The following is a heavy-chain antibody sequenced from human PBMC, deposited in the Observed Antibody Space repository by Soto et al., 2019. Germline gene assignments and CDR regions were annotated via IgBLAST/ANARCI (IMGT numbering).Heavy chain of an antibody. CDR1: GGTFSSYA. V-gene: IGHV1-69*01. CDR3: ATLGNGEFIGDAFDI. Sequence: QVQLVQSGAEVKKPGSSVKVSCKASGGTFSSYAISWVRQAPGQGLEWMGGIIPIFGTANYAQKFQGRVTINADESTSKAYMELSRLRSEDTAVYYCATLGNGEFIGDAFDIWGQGTMVTVSS. D-gene: IGHD7-27*01. CDR2: IIPIFGTA. J-gene: IGHJ3*02.